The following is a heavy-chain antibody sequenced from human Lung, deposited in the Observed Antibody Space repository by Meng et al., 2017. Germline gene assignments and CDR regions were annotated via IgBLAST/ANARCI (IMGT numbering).Heavy chain of an antibody. CDR2: ISVYNVNT. J-gene: IGHJ4*02. CDR1: GYPFTNYG. Sequence: QVHPVQSGAEVREPGASVKVSCKASGYPFTNYGISWVRQAPGQGLEWMGWISVYNVNTNYAQKFQGRVTMTTDTSTSTTYTELRSLRSDDTGVYYCARSPYSSGWPNFDSWGQGTLVTVSS. CDR3: ARSPYSSGWPNFDS. D-gene: IGHD6-19*01. V-gene: IGHV1-18*01.